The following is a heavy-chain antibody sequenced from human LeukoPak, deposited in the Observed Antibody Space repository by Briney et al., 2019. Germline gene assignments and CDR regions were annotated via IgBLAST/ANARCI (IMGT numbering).Heavy chain of an antibody. J-gene: IGHJ3*02. CDR2: INSDGSRT. Sequence: PGGSLRLSCAASGFTFSSYWMHWVRQAPGKGLVWVSRINSDGSRTSYADSVKGRFTISRDNAKNTLNLQMNSLRAEDTALYYCARRISGASYAFDIWGQGTMVTVSS. V-gene: IGHV3-74*01. CDR1: GFTFSSYW. CDR3: ARRISGASYAFDI.